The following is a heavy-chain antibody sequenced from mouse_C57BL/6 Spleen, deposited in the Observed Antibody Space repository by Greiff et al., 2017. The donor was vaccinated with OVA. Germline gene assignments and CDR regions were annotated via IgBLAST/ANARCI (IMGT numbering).Heavy chain of an antibody. CDR3: ARWALITTVVATDWYFDV. Sequence: QVQLQQSGAELVRPGTSVKVSCKASGYAFTNYLIEWVKQRPGQGLEWIGVINHGSGGTNYNEKFKGKATLTAAKSSSTAYMQLSSLTSEDSAVYYCARWALITTVVATDWYFDVWGTGTTVTVSS. CDR1: GYAFTNYL. D-gene: IGHD1-1*01. V-gene: IGHV1-54*01. J-gene: IGHJ1*03. CDR2: INHGSGGT.